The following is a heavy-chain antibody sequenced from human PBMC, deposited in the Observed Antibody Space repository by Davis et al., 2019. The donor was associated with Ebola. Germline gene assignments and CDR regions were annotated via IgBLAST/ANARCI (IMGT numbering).Heavy chain of an antibody. Sequence: HSQTLSLTCAISGDSVSGGSGAWNWLRQSPSRGLEWLGRTYYTSKWHNDYGESVKSRINISPDTAKNQFSLQLSSVTPEDTAVYYCARGWLRSGLDVWGKGAAVTVSS. D-gene: IGHD5-24*01. V-gene: IGHV6-1*01. CDR3: ARGWLRSGLDV. J-gene: IGHJ6*04. CDR2: TYYTSKWHN. CDR1: GDSVSGGSGA.